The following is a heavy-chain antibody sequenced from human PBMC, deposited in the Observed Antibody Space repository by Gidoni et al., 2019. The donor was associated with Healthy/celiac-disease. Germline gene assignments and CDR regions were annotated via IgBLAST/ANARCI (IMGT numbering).Heavy chain of an antibody. J-gene: IGHJ6*02. Sequence: EVQLVESGGGLLQPGGSLRLSCAASGFTFSSYEMNWVRQAPGKGLEWVSYISSSGSTIYYADYVQGRFTFSRDNAKNSLYLQMKSLRAEDTAVYYGARDRSLDYGERDDYGMKVWGQGTTVTVSS. CDR3: ARDRSLDYGERDDYGMKV. CDR2: ISSSGSTI. D-gene: IGHD4-17*01. CDR1: GFTFSSYE. V-gene: IGHV3-48*03.